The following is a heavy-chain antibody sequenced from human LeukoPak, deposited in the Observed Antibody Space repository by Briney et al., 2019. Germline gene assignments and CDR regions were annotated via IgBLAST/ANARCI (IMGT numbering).Heavy chain of an antibody. J-gene: IGHJ4*02. V-gene: IGHV4-39*07. D-gene: IGHD3-10*01. CDR1: GGAISSSSYY. Sequence: PSETLSLTCTVSGGAISSSSYYWGWIRQPPGKGLEWIGSIYYSGSTYYNPSPKSRVTISVDTAKNQFSLKLSSVTAADTAVYYCARDTTMVRGVIITGWYFDYWGQGTLVTVSS. CDR2: IYYSGST. CDR3: ARDTTMVRGVIITGWYFDY.